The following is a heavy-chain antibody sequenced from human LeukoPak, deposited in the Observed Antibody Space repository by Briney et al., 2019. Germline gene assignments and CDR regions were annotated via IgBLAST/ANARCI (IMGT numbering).Heavy chain of an antibody. CDR1: GDSIITSRYY. D-gene: IGHD5-24*01. Sequence: SETLSLTCTVSGDSIITSRYYWAWIRQPPGKGLEWIGYIYYSGSTYYNPSLKSRVTISVDTSKNQFSLKLSSVTAADTAVYYCARDAGRDGYNLWGQGTLVTVSS. CDR2: IYYSGST. CDR3: ARDAGRDGYNL. J-gene: IGHJ4*02. V-gene: IGHV4-30-4*08.